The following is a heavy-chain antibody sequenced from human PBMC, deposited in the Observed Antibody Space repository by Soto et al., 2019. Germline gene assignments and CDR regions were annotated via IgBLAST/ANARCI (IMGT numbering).Heavy chain of an antibody. CDR1: GFSLSASGAS. D-gene: IGHD3-10*02. J-gene: IGHJ5*02. CDR2: IYWNDDK. Sequence: GPTLVNPTQTLRLTCAFSGFSLSASGASVGWIRQPPGKALEWLAHIYWNDDKRYRPSLRSRLTISKDTSKNQVVLTFTNMDPADTGTYYCVHRLDVPGLAFDPWGQGTLVTVSS. CDR3: VHRLDVPGLAFDP. V-gene: IGHV2-5*01.